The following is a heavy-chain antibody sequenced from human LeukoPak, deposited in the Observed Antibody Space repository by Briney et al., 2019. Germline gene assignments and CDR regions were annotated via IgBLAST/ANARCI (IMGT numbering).Heavy chain of an antibody. CDR2: INQDGSEE. CDR3: ARGDAFSGDH. CDR1: GFTFSNYW. V-gene: IGHV3-7*04. Sequence: GGSLRLSCVASGFTFSNYWISWVRQAPGRGLEWVANINQDGSEEYYVDSVKGRFTISRDNTKNSLFVQMNSLRADDTAVYYCARGDAFSGDHWGQGTLVTLSS. J-gene: IGHJ4*02. D-gene: IGHD2-2*01.